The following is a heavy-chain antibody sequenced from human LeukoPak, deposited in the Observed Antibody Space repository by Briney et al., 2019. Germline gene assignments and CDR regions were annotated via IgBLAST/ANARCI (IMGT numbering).Heavy chain of an antibody. V-gene: IGHV3-33*01. D-gene: IGHD3-3*01. Sequence: HPGGSLRLSCAASGFTFSSYGMHWVRQAPGKGLEWVAVIWYDGSNKYYADSVKGRFTISRDNSKSTLYLQMNSLRAEDTAVYYCARESYDFWSGYPNYYFDYWGQGTLVTVSS. CDR2: IWYDGSNK. J-gene: IGHJ4*02. CDR3: ARESYDFWSGYPNYYFDY. CDR1: GFTFSSYG.